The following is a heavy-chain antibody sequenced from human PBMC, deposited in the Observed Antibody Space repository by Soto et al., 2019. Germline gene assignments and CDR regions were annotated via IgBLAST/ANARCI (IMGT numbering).Heavy chain of an antibody. V-gene: IGHV4-34*01. J-gene: IGHJ4*02. Sequence: QVQLQQWGAGLLKPSETLSLTCAVYGGSFSGYYWSWIRQPPGKGLEWIGEINHSGSTNYNPSLNSPVTISVGTSNTRFSLKLCSVTAADTAVYYCAVLNYYDSSCYPSGAPNWCQETLVTVSS. D-gene: IGHD3-22*01. CDR1: GGSFSGYY. CDR3: AVLNYYDSSCYPSGAPN. CDR2: INHSGST.